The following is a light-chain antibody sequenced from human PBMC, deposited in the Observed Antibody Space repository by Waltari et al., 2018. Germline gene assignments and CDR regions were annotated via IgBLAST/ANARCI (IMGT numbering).Light chain of an antibody. Sequence: EIVMTQSTATLSVSPGERATLSCGASQSVGSNLAWYQQKPGQAPRLLIYRASTRATNIPARFSGSGSGTEFNLTISSLQSEDFAVYYCQEYNNWPRMYTFGQGTKLEIK. J-gene: IGKJ2*01. CDR1: QSVGSN. CDR2: RAS. CDR3: QEYNNWPRMYT. V-gene: IGKV3-15*01.